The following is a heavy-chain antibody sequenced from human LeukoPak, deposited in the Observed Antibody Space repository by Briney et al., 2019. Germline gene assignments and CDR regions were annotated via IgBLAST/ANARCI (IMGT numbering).Heavy chain of an antibody. V-gene: IGHV3-30*02. J-gene: IGHJ6*03. Sequence: GSLRLSCAASGFTFSSYGMHWVRQAPGKGLEWVAFIRYDGSNKYYADSVKGRFTISRDNSKNTLYLQMNSLRAEDTAVYYCAKSGYSSSWYGVGTYYYYYYYMDVWGKGTTVTISS. CDR2: IRYDGSNK. CDR3: AKSGYSSSWYGVGTYYYYYYYMDV. D-gene: IGHD6-13*01. CDR1: GFTFSSYG.